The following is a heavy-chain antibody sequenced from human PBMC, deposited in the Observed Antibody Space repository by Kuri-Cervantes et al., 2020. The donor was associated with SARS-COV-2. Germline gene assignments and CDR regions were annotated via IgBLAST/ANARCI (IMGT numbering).Heavy chain of an antibody. V-gene: IGHV3-15*01. Sequence: GGSLRLSCAASGFTFSNAWMSWVRQAPGKGLEWVGRIKSKTDGGTTDYAAPVKGRFTISRDDSKNTLYLQMNSLKTEDTAVYYCTTETYDFWSGPDYYYKDVWGKGTTVTVSS. J-gene: IGHJ6*03. CDR3: TTETYDFWSGPDYYYKDV. D-gene: IGHD3-3*01. CDR1: GFTFSNAW. CDR2: IKSKTDGGTT.